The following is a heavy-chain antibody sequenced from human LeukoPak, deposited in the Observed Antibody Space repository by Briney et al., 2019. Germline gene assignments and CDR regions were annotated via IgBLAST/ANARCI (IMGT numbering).Heavy chain of an antibody. D-gene: IGHD3-10*01. Sequence: GGSLRLSCTASGFTFGDYAMTWVRQAPGKGLEWVSTISGSGDYTYYADSVKDRFTISRDNSKNTLYLQMNSLRAEDTAIYYCAKVTYGSGTYGAFDSWGQGTLVTVSS. J-gene: IGHJ4*02. CDR3: AKVTYGSGTYGAFDS. V-gene: IGHV3-23*01. CDR2: ISGSGDYT. CDR1: GFTFGDYA.